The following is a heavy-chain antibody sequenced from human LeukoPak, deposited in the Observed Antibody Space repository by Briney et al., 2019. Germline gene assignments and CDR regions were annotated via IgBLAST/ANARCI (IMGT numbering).Heavy chain of an antibody. CDR2: ISSSGSTI. J-gene: IGHJ4*02. V-gene: IGHV3-48*03. CDR1: GFTFSSYE. Sequence: GGSLRLSCAASGFTFSSYEMNWVRQAPGKGLEGVSYISSSGSTIYYADSVKGRFTISRDNAKNSLYLQMNSLRAEDTAVYYCARDALNYYDSSGYYYVDYFDYWGQGTLVTVSS. D-gene: IGHD3-22*01. CDR3: ARDALNYYDSSGYYYVDYFDY.